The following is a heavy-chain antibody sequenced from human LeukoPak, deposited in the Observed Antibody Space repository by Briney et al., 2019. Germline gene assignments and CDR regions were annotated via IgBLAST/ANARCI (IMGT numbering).Heavy chain of an antibody. J-gene: IGHJ4*02. V-gene: IGHV4-34*01. D-gene: IGHD4-17*01. Sequence: SETLSLTCAVYGGSFSGFYWSWIRQPPGKGLEWIGEINHSGSTNYNTSLKSRVTISVDTSKNQVSLKLSSVPAADTAVYYCARINDYGDYEDTLDYWGQGTLVTVSS. CDR3: ARINDYGDYEDTLDY. CDR1: GGSFSGFY. CDR2: INHSGST.